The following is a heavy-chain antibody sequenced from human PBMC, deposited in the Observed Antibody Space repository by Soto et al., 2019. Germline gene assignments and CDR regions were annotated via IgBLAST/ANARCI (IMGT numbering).Heavy chain of an antibody. J-gene: IGHJ4*02. CDR1: GGSFSGYY. D-gene: IGHD3-16*02. CDR3: ARGSGDMITFGGVIVLNSPFDY. V-gene: IGHV4-34*01. CDR2: INHSGST. Sequence: QVQLQQWGAGLLKPSETLSLTCAVYGGSFSGYYWSWIRQPPGKGPAWIGEINHSGSTNYNPSLKSRGTIALETSKNQFSLKLSFVTAADTAVYYCARGSGDMITFGGVIVLNSPFDYWGQGTLVTVSS.